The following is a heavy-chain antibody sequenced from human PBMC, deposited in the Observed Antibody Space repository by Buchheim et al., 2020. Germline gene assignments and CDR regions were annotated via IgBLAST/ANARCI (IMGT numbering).Heavy chain of an antibody. D-gene: IGHD3-16*02. CDR2: ISYDGSNK. CDR1: GFTFSSYA. Sequence: QVQLVESGGGVVQPGRSLRLSCAASGFTFSSYAMHWVRQAPGKGLEWVAVISYDGSNKYYADSVKGRFTISSDNSKTTLYLQMNSLRAEDTAVYYCARDSRGTFGGVIANPYYYYGMDVWGQGTT. CDR3: ARDSRGTFGGVIANPYYYYGMDV. V-gene: IGHV3-30*04. J-gene: IGHJ6*02.